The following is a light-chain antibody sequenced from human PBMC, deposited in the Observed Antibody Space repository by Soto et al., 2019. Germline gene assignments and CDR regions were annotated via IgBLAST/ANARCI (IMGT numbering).Light chain of an antibody. CDR2: GAS. CDR1: QSVSSSY. CDR3: QQYGSSPWT. Sequence: EIVLTQSPCTLSLSPGERATLSCRASQSVSSSYLAWYQQKPGQAPMLLIYGASSRASGIPDRFSGSGSGTDFTLTISRLEPEDFAVYYCQQYGSSPWTFGQGTKVEIK. J-gene: IGKJ1*01. V-gene: IGKV3-20*01.